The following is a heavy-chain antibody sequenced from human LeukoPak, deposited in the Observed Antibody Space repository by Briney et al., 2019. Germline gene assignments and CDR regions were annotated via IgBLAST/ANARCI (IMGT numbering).Heavy chain of an antibody. J-gene: IGHJ4*02. V-gene: IGHV4-4*07. CDR1: GGSVRSYW. CDR2: IYSTGST. Sequence: SETLSLTCDVSGGSVRSYWWGWVRQPAGKRLHWLGRIYSTGSTRLNPSLKSRLTLSIDTSTNQFSLKLTSVTAADTAVYFCARQGYTVSYYFLDYWSQGTLVTVSS. CDR3: ARQGYTVSYYFLDY. D-gene: IGHD1-26*01.